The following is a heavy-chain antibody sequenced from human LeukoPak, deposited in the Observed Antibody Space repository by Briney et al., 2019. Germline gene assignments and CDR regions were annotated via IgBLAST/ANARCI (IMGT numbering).Heavy chain of an antibody. Sequence: GASVMVSCKASGYTFTSYDINWVRQATGQGLEWMGWVNPNSGNTGYAQKFQGRVTMTRNTSISTAYMELSSLRSEDTAVYYCARDYGDFKYSYGMDVWGQGTTVTVSS. D-gene: IGHD4-17*01. CDR1: GYTFTSYD. V-gene: IGHV1-8*01. CDR3: ARDYGDFKYSYGMDV. CDR2: VNPNSGNT. J-gene: IGHJ6*02.